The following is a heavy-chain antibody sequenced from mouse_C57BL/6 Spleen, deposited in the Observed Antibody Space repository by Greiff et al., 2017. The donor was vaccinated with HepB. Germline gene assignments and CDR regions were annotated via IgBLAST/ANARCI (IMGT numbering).Heavy chain of an antibody. Sequence: EVQGVESGGDLVKPGGSLKLSCAASGFTFSSYGMSWVRQTPDKRLEWVATISSGGSYTYYPDSVKGRVTISRDNAKHTLYLQMSSLKSEDTAMYYCARHEDYGGDYAMDYWGQGTSVTVSS. CDR1: GFTFSSYG. CDR2: ISSGGSYT. V-gene: IGHV5-6*01. CDR3: ARHEDYGGDYAMDY. J-gene: IGHJ4*01. D-gene: IGHD2-4*01.